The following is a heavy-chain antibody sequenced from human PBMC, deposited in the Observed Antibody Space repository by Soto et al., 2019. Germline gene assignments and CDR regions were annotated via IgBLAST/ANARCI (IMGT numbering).Heavy chain of an antibody. CDR3: AKDLSRMVVPAANVDY. D-gene: IGHD2-2*01. J-gene: IGHJ4*02. V-gene: IGHV3-23*01. CDR1: GFTFSSYA. CDR2: ISGSGGST. Sequence: EVQLLESGGGLVQPGGSLRLSCAASGFTFSSYAMSWVRQAPGKGLEWVSAISGSGGSTYYADSVKGRFTISRDNSKNTLYLQMNSLRAEDTAVYYCAKDLSRMVVPAANVDYWGQGTLVTVFS.